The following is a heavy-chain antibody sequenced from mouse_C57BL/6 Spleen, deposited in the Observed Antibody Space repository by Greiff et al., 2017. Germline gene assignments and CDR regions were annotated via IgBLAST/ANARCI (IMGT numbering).Heavy chain of an antibody. CDR1: GYTFTSYW. D-gene: IGHD1-1*01. J-gene: IGHJ1*03. Sequence: QVQLQQPGAELVKPGASVKLSCKASGYTFTSYWMQWVKQRPGQGLEWIGEIDPSDSYTNSNQKFKGKATLTVDTSSSTAYMQLSSLTSEDSAVYYCARATTGYFDVWGTGTTVTVSS. CDR2: IDPSDSYT. V-gene: IGHV1-50*01. CDR3: ARATTGYFDV.